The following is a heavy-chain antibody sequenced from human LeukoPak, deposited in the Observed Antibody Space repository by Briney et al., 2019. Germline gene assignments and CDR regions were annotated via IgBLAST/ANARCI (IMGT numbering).Heavy chain of an antibody. D-gene: IGHD4-23*01. V-gene: IGHV1-69*01. Sequence: SVKVSCKASGGTFSSYAINWVRQAPGQGLEWMGGIIPIFGTANYAQKFQGRVTITADESTSTAYMELSSLRSEDTAVYYCARQTTVVTPRAFDIWGQGTMVTVSS. CDR2: IIPIFGTA. CDR1: GGTFSSYA. J-gene: IGHJ3*02. CDR3: ARQTTVVTPRAFDI.